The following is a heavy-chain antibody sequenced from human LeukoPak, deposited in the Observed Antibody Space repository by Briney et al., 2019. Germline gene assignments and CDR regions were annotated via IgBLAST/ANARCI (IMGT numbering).Heavy chain of an antibody. CDR2: ISGSGSLT. V-gene: IGHV3-23*01. CDR3: AKDKGSSGWYSSFYYYYYMDV. J-gene: IGHJ6*03. D-gene: IGHD6-19*01. Sequence: GGSLRLSCAASGFTFSTYAMSWVRQAPGKGLEWVSGISGSGSLTDYADSVKGRFIISRDNSKNTLYLQMNSLRAEDTAVYYCAKDKGSSGWYSSFYYYYYMDVWGKGTTVTISS. CDR1: GFTFSTYA.